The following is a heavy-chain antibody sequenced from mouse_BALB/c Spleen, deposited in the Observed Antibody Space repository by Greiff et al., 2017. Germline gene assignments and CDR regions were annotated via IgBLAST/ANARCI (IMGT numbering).Heavy chain of an antibody. V-gene: IGHV5-17*02. Sequence: DVQLVESGGGLVQPGGSRKLSCAASGFTFSSFGMHWVRQAPEKGLEWVAYISSGSSTIYYADTVKGRFTISRDNPKNTLFLQMTSLRSEDTAMYYCARYGNYYWYFDVWGAGTTVTVAS. D-gene: IGHD2-1*01. CDR2: ISSGSSTI. J-gene: IGHJ1*01. CDR1: GFTFSSFG. CDR3: ARYGNYYWYFDV.